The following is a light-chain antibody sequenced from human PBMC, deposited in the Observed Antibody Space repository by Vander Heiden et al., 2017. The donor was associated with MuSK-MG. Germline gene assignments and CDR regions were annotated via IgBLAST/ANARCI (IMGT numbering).Light chain of an antibody. Sequence: EIVLTQSPATLSLSPGERATLSCRASQSVSSYLAWYQQKPGQAPRLLIYDASNRATGIPARFSGSGYGTDFTLTISSLEPEDFAVYYCQQRGNWPPITFGQGTRLEIK. V-gene: IGKV3-11*01. CDR1: QSVSSY. CDR3: QQRGNWPPIT. J-gene: IGKJ5*01. CDR2: DAS.